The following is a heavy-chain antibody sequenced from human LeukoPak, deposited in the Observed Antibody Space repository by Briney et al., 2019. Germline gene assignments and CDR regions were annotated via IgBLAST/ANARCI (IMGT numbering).Heavy chain of an antibody. Sequence: PGGSLRLSCTASGLFFSDSVMSWVRQAPGKGLQWVSAISSSGANTDTADSLQGRFVISRDNSKDTVYLQMNSLRVEDTGIYYCARRTSGAKDVWGKGTTVTVSP. CDR3: ARRTSGAKDV. V-gene: IGHV3-23*01. J-gene: IGHJ6*04. D-gene: IGHD3-16*01. CDR2: ISSSGANT. CDR1: GLFFSDSV.